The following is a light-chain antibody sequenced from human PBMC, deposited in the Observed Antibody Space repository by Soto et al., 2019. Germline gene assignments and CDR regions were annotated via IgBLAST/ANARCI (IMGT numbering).Light chain of an antibody. CDR2: KAS. CDR3: QHYNSYSEA. CDR1: QSVSGW. Sequence: DIQMTQSPSTLSASVGDTVTVTCPASQSVSGWLAWYQQKPGKAPKLLIYKASTLKSGVPSRFSGSGSGTEFTLTISSLQPDDFATYYCQHYNSYSEAFGQGTKVDI. V-gene: IGKV1-5*03. J-gene: IGKJ1*01.